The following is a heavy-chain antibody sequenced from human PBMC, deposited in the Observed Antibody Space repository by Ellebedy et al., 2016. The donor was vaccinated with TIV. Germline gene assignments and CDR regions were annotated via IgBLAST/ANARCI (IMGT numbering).Heavy chain of an antibody. V-gene: IGHV1-46*01. CDR1: GYTFTSYY. CDR2: INPSGGST. D-gene: IGHD4-23*01. J-gene: IGHJ2*01. CDR3: ARGPYGGISVWYFDV. Sequence: ASVKVSCKASGYTFTSYYMHWVRQAPGQGLEWMGIINPSGGSTSYAQKFQGRVTATRDTSTSTVYMELSSLRSKDTAVYYCARGPYGGISVWYFDVWGRGTLVTVSS.